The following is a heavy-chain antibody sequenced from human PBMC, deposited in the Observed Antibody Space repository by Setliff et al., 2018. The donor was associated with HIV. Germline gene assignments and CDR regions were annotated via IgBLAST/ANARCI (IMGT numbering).Heavy chain of an antibody. V-gene: IGHV3-49*04. CDR1: RFSLGDYT. Sequence: PGGSLRLSCTASRFSLGDYTMSWVRQAPGKGLEWVGFIRSKAYGGTTEYAASVKDRFTVSRDDSKSIAYLQINSLKTEDTAVYYCTRDKGYAFDIWGQGTMVTVSS. CDR3: TRDKGYAFDI. CDR2: IRSKAYGGTT. D-gene: IGHD5-18*01. J-gene: IGHJ3*02.